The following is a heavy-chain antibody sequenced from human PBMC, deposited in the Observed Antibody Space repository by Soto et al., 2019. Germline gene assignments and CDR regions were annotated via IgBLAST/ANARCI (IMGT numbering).Heavy chain of an antibody. Sequence: SETLSLTCAVSGGSISSSNWWSWVRQPPGKGLEWIGEIYHSGSTNYNPSLKSRVTISVDKSKNQFSLKLSSVTAADTAVYYCARDRCSSTSCYKAGGGRFDPWGQGTLVTVSS. CDR1: GGSISSSNW. V-gene: IGHV4-4*02. CDR2: IYHSGST. D-gene: IGHD2-2*02. J-gene: IGHJ5*02. CDR3: ARDRCSSTSCYKAGGGRFDP.